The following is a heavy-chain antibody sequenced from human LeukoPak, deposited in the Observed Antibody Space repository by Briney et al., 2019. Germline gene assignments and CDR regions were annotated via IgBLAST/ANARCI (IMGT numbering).Heavy chain of an antibody. CDR2: ISISGGTI. V-gene: IGHV3-48*04. J-gene: IGHJ1*01. Sequence: PGGSLRLSCAASGFTFSNAWMNWVRQAPGKGLEWVSYISISGGTIYYADSVKGRFTISRDNAKNTLYLQMNSLGAEDTAVYYCASGGDPVEYYAEYFQRWGQGTLVSVSS. D-gene: IGHD2/OR15-2a*01. CDR3: ASGGDPVEYYAEYFQR. CDR1: GFTFSNAW.